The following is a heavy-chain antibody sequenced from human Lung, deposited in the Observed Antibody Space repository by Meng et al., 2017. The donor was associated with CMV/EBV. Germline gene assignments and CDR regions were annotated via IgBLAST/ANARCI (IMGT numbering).Heavy chain of an antibody. J-gene: IGHJ1*01. D-gene: IGHD3-10*01. Sequence: QVQWREAGPALVKPSETLSLTCAVSGDSITNHNWWAWVRQPPGKGLEWIGEIPHRGSSAYNPSLKSRVSMSIDKSKNQFSLKLTSVTAADTAVYHCLRRSGGSVWGQGTLVTVSS. CDR2: IPHRGSS. V-gene: IGHV4-4*02. CDR3: LRRSGGSV. CDR1: GDSITNHNW.